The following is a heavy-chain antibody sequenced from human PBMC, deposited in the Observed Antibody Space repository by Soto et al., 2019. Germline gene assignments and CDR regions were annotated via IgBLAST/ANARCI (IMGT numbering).Heavy chain of an antibody. CDR1: GFTFSIYA. J-gene: IGHJ4*02. CDR3: ARSFADAYNYRTLGY. V-gene: IGHV3-30-3*01. D-gene: IGHD3-16*02. Sequence: QVQLVESGGGVVQPGRSLRLSCAASGFTFSIYAIHWVRQAPGKGLEWVAAISYDGTKKYYADSVKGRCTISRDNSKNTVDVQMNSLRAEDTAMYYRARSFADAYNYRTLGYWGQGTLVTVSS. CDR2: ISYDGTKK.